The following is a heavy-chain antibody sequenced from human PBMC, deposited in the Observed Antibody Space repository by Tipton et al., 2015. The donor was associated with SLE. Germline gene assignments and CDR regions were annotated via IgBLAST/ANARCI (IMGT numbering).Heavy chain of an antibody. CDR1: GVSISGSHW. J-gene: IGHJ4*02. CDR3: ARDVGGYNTGWFPYYFDY. D-gene: IGHD2-8*02. Sequence: TLSLTCAVSGVSISGSHWWSWVRQPPGKGLEWIGEIYHVGSTNYNSSLKSRLTISVDTSKNQFSLKLSSVTAADTAVYYCARDVGGYNTGWFPYYFDYWGQGTLATVSS. V-gene: IGHV4-4*02. CDR2: IYHVGST.